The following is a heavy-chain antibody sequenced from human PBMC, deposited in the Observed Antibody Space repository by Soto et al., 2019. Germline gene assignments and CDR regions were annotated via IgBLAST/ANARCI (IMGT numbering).Heavy chain of an antibody. CDR1: GFTFNNYA. V-gene: IGHV3-23*01. Sequence: VQLLESGGGLVQPGGSLRLSCAASGFTFNNYAMNWVRQAPGKGLEWVSAIRNSGGFTYYADSVKGRFTISRDNSKNTLYLHTNSLRAEDTALYYCAKDYFETKGTYFFDYWGQGTLVTVSS. CDR3: AKDYFETKGTYFFDY. D-gene: IGHD1-26*01. CDR2: IRNSGGFT. J-gene: IGHJ4*02.